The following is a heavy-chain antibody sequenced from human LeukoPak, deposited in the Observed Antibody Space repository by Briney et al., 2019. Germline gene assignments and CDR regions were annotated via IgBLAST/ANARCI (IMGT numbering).Heavy chain of an antibody. J-gene: IGHJ5*02. D-gene: IGHD6-13*01. CDR2: IYTSGST. CDR1: GGSISSGSYY. CDR3: ARDGASCSWVFDP. Sequence: SQTLSLTCTVSGGSISSGSYYWSWIRQPAGKGLEWIGRIYTSGSTNYNPSLKSRVTISVDTSKNQFSLKLSSVTAADTAVYYCARDGASCSWVFDPWGQGTLVTVSS. V-gene: IGHV4-61*02.